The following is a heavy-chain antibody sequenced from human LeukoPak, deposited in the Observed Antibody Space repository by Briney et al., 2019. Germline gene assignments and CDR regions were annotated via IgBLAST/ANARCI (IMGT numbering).Heavy chain of an antibody. CDR2: ISYDGSNK. Sequence: SCKASGGTFSSYAMHWVRQAPGKGLEWVAVISYDGSNKYYADSVKGRFTISRDNSKNTLYLQMNSLRAEDTAVYYCARDSLVPAATDAFDIWGQGTMVTVSS. V-gene: IGHV3-30-3*01. CDR3: ARDSLVPAATDAFDI. D-gene: IGHD2-2*01. J-gene: IGHJ3*02. CDR1: GGTFSSYA.